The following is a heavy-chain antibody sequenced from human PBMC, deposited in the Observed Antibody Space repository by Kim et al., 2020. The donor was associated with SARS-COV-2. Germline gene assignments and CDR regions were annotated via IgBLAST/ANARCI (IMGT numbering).Heavy chain of an antibody. D-gene: IGHD3-3*01. J-gene: IGHJ6*02. CDR1: GYSFTSYW. CDR3: ARQSTIFGVVYGMDV. V-gene: IGHV5-10-1*01. CDR2: IDPSDSYT. Sequence: GESLKISCKGSGYSFTSYWISWVRQMPGKGLEWMGRIDPSDSYTNYSPSFQGHVTISADKSISTAYLQWSSLKASDTAMYYCARQSTIFGVVYGMDVWGQGTTVTVSS.